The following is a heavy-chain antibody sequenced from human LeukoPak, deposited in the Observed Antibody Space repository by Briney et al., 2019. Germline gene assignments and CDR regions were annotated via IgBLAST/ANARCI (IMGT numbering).Heavy chain of an antibody. CDR2: ISYGGSDQ. Sequence: GRSLRLSCAASGFSFSSCAMHWVRQGPGKGLEWVALISYGGSDQYYADSVKGWFTISRDNSKNTLYLQMNSLRAEDTAVYYCARDGLYDSSGYYPKDWGQGTLVTVSS. CDR3: ARDGLYDSSGYYPKD. CDR1: GFSFSSCA. V-gene: IGHV3-30*04. D-gene: IGHD3-22*01. J-gene: IGHJ4*02.